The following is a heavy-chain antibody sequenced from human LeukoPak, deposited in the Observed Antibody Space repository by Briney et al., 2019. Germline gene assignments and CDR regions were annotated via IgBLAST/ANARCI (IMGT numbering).Heavy chain of an antibody. V-gene: IGHV3-23*01. CDR3: VRDWGSTRFDY. CDR2: ISGGGHST. CDR1: GFTFSNFA. Sequence: GGSLRLSCAASGFTFSNFAMSWVRQAPGKGLEWVSAISGGGHSTYYADSVKGRFTISRDNSKNTLYLQMNSLRAEDTAVYYCVRDWGSTRFDYWGQGTLVTVSS. J-gene: IGHJ4*02. D-gene: IGHD7-27*01.